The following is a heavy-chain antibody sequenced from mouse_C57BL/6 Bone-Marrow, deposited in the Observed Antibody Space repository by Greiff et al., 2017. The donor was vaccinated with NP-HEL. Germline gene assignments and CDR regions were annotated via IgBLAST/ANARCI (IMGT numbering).Heavy chain of an antibody. D-gene: IGHD1-1*01. CDR3: DRDYYGSRGWYFDV. V-gene: IGHV1-72*01. Sequence: QVQLQQPGADLVKPGASVKLSCKASGYTFTSYWMHWVKQRPGRGLEWIGRIDPISGGTTFNEKFKTKATLTVDKPSSTASMPLSRLTSEASAGFYCDRDYYGSRGWYFDVWGTGTTVTGSS. J-gene: IGHJ1*03. CDR1: GYTFTSYW. CDR2: IDPISGGT.